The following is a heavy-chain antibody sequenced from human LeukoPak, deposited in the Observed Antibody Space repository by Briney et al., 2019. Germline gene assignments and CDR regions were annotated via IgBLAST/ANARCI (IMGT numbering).Heavy chain of an antibody. D-gene: IGHD3-16*01. CDR2: IYSGGST. CDR1: GFTVSSNY. Sequence: GGSLRLSCAASGFTVSSNYMSWVRQAPGKGLEWDSVIYSGGSTYYADSVKGRFTISRDNSKNTLYLQMNSLRAEDTAVYYCARPRFYVFDWYFDLWGRGTLVTVSS. J-gene: IGHJ2*01. V-gene: IGHV3-53*01. CDR3: ARPRFYVFDWYFDL.